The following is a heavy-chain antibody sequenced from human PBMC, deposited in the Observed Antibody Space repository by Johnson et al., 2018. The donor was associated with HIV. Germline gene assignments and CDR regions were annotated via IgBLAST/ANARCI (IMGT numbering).Heavy chain of an antibody. CDR2: IKQYGSEK. D-gene: IGHD2-2*01. CDR1: GFTFSSYW. Sequence: MQLVESGGGLVQPGRSLRLSCAASGFTFSSYWMSWVRQAPGKGLEWVANIKQYGSEKYYVDSVKGRFTISRDNAKNSLYLQMNSLRAEDTAGYYCASDPVPAAIRAFDIWGQGTMVTVSS. J-gene: IGHJ3*02. V-gene: IGHV3-7*01. CDR3: ASDPVPAAIRAFDI.